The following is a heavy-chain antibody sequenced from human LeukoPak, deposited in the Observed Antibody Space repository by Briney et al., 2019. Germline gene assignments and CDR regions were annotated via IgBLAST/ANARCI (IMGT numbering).Heavy chain of an antibody. CDR1: GFTFRSYA. CDR2: ISGSGDSI. D-gene: IGHD1-26*01. J-gene: IGHJ3*02. CDR3: AKDMRWEPWGAFDI. Sequence: GGSLRLSCEASGFTFRSYAMSWVRQAPGKGLEWVSVISGSGDSIYYADSVKGRFTISRDNSENTLYLQMNSLRAEDTAVYYCAKDMRWEPWGAFDIWGQGTLVTVSS. V-gene: IGHV3-23*01.